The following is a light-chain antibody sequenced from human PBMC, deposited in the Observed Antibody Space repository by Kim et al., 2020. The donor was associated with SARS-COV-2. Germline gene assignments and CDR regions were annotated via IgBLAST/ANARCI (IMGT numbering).Light chain of an antibody. J-gene: IGKJ2*01. V-gene: IGKV3-20*01. CDR1: QTVSSSF. Sequence: EIVLTQSPGTLSLSPGERATLSCRASQTVSSSFLAWYQQKSGQAPRLLIYGASRRATGIPDRFSGSGSGTDLTLTISRLEPEDFAVYYCQQFGNPGTFGQGTKLEI. CDR2: GAS. CDR3: QQFGNPGT.